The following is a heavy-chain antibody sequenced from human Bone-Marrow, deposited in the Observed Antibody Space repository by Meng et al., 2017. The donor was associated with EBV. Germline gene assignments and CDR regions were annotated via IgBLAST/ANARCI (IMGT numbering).Heavy chain of an antibody. Sequence: QLLLPGAGSGLVHPSTALSLTCAVSGGSISSGGYSWSWIRQPPGKGLEWIGYIYHSGSTYYNPSLKSRVTISVDRSKNQFSLKLSSVTAADTAVYYCASSDCSSTSCYPRYWGQGTLVTVSS. CDR3: ASSDCSSTSCYPRY. J-gene: IGHJ4*02. V-gene: IGHV4-30-2*01. CDR2: IYHSGST. D-gene: IGHD2-2*01. CDR1: GGSISSGGYS.